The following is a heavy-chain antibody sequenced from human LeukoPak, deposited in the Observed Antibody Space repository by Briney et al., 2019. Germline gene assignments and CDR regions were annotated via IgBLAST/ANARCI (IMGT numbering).Heavy chain of an antibody. Sequence: PGGSLRLSCAASGFPFSSHWLSWFRQSPGKGLEWVAHINHDGSEKYYVDSVKGRFTISRDNARNSQYLQMNSLRAEDTAVYYCASGGGWVFNNWGQGTLVTVSS. CDR3: ASGGGWVFNN. V-gene: IGHV3-7*01. D-gene: IGHD6-19*01. J-gene: IGHJ4*02. CDR1: GFPFSSHW. CDR2: INHDGSEK.